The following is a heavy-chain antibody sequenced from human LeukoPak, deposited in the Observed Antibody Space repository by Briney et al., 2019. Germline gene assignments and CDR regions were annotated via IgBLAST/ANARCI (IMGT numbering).Heavy chain of an antibody. CDR2: VNSDGTGR. CDR1: GFTFARYW. Sequence: PGGSRRLSCSASGFTFARYWMHWVRQAPGKGLVWVSRVNSDGTGRIYADAVKGRITISRDNAKSSVFLELNSLRAEDTATYYCARGGLDHAFDIWGQGTMVTVSS. V-gene: IGHV3-74*01. D-gene: IGHD3/OR15-3a*01. CDR3: ARGGLDHAFDI. J-gene: IGHJ3*02.